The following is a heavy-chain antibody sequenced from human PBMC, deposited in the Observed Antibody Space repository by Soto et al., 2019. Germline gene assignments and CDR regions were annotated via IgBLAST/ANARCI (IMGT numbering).Heavy chain of an antibody. D-gene: IGHD7-27*01. J-gene: IGHJ4*02. CDR2: IYYNGNT. CDR1: GGSISNHY. CDR3: ARSNWYSEY. V-gene: IGHV4-59*11. Sequence: QVQLQESGPGLVKPSETLSLTCTVSGGSISNHYWSWIRQPPGKGLEWIGYIYYNGNTNDNPSLKSRVTMSVDTSKNQFSLKLSSVTAADTAVYYCARSNWYSEYWGQGTLVTVSS.